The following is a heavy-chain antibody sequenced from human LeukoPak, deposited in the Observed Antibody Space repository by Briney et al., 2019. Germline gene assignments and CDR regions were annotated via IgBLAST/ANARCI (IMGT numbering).Heavy chain of an antibody. CDR3: AREFIHSDILTGYYRKDDAFDI. CDR1: VYTFTGYY. D-gene: IGHD3-9*01. V-gene: IGHV1-2*02. CDR2: INPNSGGT. Sequence: ASVNVSCKSSVYTFTGYYMHWVRQAPGQGLEWMGWINPNSGGTNYAQKFQGRVTMTRDTSISTVTMALNRLRSDDTAVYYCAREFIHSDILTGYYRKDDAFDIWGQGTMVTVSS. J-gene: IGHJ3*02.